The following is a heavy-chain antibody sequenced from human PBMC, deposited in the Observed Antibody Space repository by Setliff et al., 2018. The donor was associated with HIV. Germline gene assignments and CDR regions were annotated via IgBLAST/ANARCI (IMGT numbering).Heavy chain of an antibody. D-gene: IGHD1-26*01. V-gene: IGHV4-39*01. Sequence: SETLSLTCTVSGGSISSSSYYWGWIRQPQGKGLEWIGSIYYSGSAHHNPSLKSRVITSVDTSKNQFSLKLSSVTAADTAVYYCARYGSIVGATWWDYYYYYMDVWGKGTTVTVSS. CDR1: GGSISSSSYY. CDR2: IYYSGSA. CDR3: ARYGSIVGATWWDYYYYYMDV. J-gene: IGHJ6*03.